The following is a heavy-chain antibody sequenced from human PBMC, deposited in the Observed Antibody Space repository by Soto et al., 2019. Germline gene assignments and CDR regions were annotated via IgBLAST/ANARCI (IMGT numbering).Heavy chain of an antibody. D-gene: IGHD3-10*01. CDR1: GCTFTSYD. CDR2: MNPNSGNT. CDR3: ARVARITMVRGVYPLGY. V-gene: IGHV1-8*01. Sequence: ASVKVSCKASGCTFTSYDINWVRQATGQGLEWMGWMNPNSGNTGYAQKFQGRVTMTRNTSISTAYMELSSLRSEDTAVYYCARVARITMVRGVYPLGYWGQGTLVTVSS. J-gene: IGHJ4*02.